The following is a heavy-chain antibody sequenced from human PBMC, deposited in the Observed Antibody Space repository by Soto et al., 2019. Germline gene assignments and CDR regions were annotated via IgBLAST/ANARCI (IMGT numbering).Heavy chain of an antibody. Sequence: ASVKVSCKASGYTFTSYGISWVRQAPGQGLEWMGWISAYNGNTNYAQKLQGRVTMTTDTFTSTAYMELRSLRSDDTAVYYCARVGGPDDYDSSGYPTTEGAFDIWGQGTMVTVSS. CDR3: ARVGGPDDYDSSGYPTTEGAFDI. CDR2: ISAYNGNT. CDR1: GYTFTSYG. J-gene: IGHJ3*02. D-gene: IGHD3-22*01. V-gene: IGHV1-18*04.